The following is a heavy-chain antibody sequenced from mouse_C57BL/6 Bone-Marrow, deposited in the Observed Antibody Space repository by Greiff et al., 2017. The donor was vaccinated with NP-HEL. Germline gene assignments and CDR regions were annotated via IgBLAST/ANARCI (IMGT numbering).Heavy chain of an antibody. CDR3: ALNYYGSSYGYFDV. D-gene: IGHD1-1*01. J-gene: IGHJ1*03. CDR2: IWWDDDK. Sequence: QVQLKESGPGILQPSQTLSLTCSFSGFSLSTFGMGVGWIRQPSGKGLEWLAHIWWDDDKYYNPALKSRLTISKDTSKNQVFLKIANVDTADTATYYCALNYYGSSYGYFDVWGTGTTVTVSS. CDR1: GFSLSTFGMG. V-gene: IGHV8-8*01.